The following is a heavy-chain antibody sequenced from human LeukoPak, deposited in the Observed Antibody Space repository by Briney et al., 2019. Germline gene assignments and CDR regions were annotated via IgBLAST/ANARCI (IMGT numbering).Heavy chain of an antibody. Sequence: GASVKVSCKASGYSFTNFDINWVRQATGQGLEWMGWMNPNSGNKGYAQKFQGRVTMTMNTSITTAYMELSSLRSEDTAVYYCARGPQWRWDYYYMDVWGRGTTVTVSS. D-gene: IGHD6-19*01. CDR3: ARGPQWRWDYYYMDV. CDR2: MNPNSGNK. V-gene: IGHV1-8*01. J-gene: IGHJ6*03. CDR1: GYSFTNFD.